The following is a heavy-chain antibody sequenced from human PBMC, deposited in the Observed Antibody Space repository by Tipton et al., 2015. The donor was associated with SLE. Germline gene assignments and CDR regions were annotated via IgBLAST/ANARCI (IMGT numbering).Heavy chain of an antibody. CDR3: ARGGSDSSWYWRN. Sequence: SLRLSCAASGFSFSNYWMSWVRQAPGRGLEWVANIKLDGAENNYVDSVKGRFTISRDNAKNLVYLQMNSLRVEDSALYYCARGGSDSSWYWRNWGQGTVVTVSS. CDR2: IKLDGAEN. J-gene: IGHJ4*02. CDR1: GFSFSNYW. V-gene: IGHV3-7*01. D-gene: IGHD6-13*01.